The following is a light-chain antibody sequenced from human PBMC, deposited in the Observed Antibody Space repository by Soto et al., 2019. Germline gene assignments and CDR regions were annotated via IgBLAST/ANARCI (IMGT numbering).Light chain of an antibody. CDR2: DAS. CDR1: HNVDIC. V-gene: IGKV3-11*01. J-gene: IGKJ5*01. Sequence: EVVLTQSPATLSLSPGETATLSCRASHNVDICLAWYQQKPGQAPRLLIYDASNRATGIPARFSGSGSGTDFTLTISSLEPEDSAVYYCQQRKHWPPLTFGQGTRLE. CDR3: QQRKHWPPLT.